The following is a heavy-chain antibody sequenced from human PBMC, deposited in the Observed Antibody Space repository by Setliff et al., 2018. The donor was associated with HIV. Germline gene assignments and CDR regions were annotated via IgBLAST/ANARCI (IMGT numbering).Heavy chain of an antibody. CDR1: NGSISNSAYY. J-gene: IGHJ4*02. CDR2: VYYSGST. V-gene: IGHV4-39*07. CDR3: AGGANYYDSSGYYDY. Sequence: SETLSLTCTVSNGSISNSAYYWGWIRQPPGKALEWIGSVYYSGSTYYNPSLKSRITISEDTSRNQFSLKFRSVTAADTAVYYCAGGANYYDSSGYYDYWGQGTLVTVSS. D-gene: IGHD3-22*01.